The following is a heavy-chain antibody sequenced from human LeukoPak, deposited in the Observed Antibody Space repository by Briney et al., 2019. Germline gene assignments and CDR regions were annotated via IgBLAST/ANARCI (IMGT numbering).Heavy chain of an antibody. V-gene: IGHV3-11*06. J-gene: IGHJ5*02. CDR3: AREWLHAHNWFDP. CDR1: GLTFSDYY. Sequence: GGSLRLSCAASGLTFSDYYMSWIRQAPGKGLEWVSYISSSSSYTNYADSVKGRFTISRDNAKNSLYLQMNSLRAEDTAVYYCAREWLHAHNWFDPWGQGTLVTVSS. D-gene: IGHD5-12*01. CDR2: ISSSSSYT.